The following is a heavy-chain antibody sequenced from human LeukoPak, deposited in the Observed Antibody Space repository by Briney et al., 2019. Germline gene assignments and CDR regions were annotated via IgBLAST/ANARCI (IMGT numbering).Heavy chain of an antibody. V-gene: IGHV3-74*01. Sequence: GGSLRLSCAASGFTFSSYWMHWVRQAPGKGLVWVSRINSDGSSTSYADSVKGRFTTSRDNAKNTLYLQMNSLRAEDTAVYYCARTVTTIPVALQHWGQGTLVTVSS. D-gene: IGHD4-17*01. CDR2: INSDGSST. J-gene: IGHJ1*01. CDR1: GFTFSSYW. CDR3: ARTVTTIPVALQH.